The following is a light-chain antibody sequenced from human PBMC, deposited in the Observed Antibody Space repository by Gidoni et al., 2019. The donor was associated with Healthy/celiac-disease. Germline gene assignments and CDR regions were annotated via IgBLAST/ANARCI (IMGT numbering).Light chain of an antibody. CDR3: QKYNSAPYT. CDR1: QGISNY. CDR2: AAS. Sequence: DIQITQSPSSLSASVGDRVTITCRASQGISNYLAWYQQKPGKVPKLLFYAASTLQSGVPSRFSGSESGTDFTLTISSLQPEDVATYYCQKYNSAPYTFGQGTKLEIK. V-gene: IGKV1-27*01. J-gene: IGKJ2*01.